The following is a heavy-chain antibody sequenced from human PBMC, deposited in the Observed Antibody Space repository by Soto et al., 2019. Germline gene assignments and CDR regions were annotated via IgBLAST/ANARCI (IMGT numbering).Heavy chain of an antibody. CDR3: AKDSGCVDDACAYAP. CDR1: GFTFSGYT. Sequence: EVQLVDSGGSLVKPGGSLRLTCAAAGFTFSGYTMNWVRQAPGKGLEWVSSISRGSDYIFYADSVKGRFTISSDNARNTLNLQRSSLRAEDTAVYYCAKDSGCVDDACAYAPWGQGTLVTVSS. D-gene: IGHD2-21*02. J-gene: IGHJ5*02. CDR2: ISRGSDYI. V-gene: IGHV3-21*01.